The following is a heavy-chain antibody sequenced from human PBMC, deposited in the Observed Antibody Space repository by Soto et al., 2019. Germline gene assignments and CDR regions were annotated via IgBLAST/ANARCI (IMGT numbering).Heavy chain of an antibody. D-gene: IGHD2-15*01. J-gene: IGHJ4*02. Sequence: EVQLVESGGGLVQPGGSLRLSCAASGFSFSGSTMHWVRQASGKGLEWVGRVGSKAHNYATIYGASLTGRCTISRDDSKNTAYLEMNSLKTEDTAVYYCSPATPYFDFWGQGTLVTVSS. CDR3: SPATPYFDF. V-gene: IGHV3-73*02. CDR1: GFSFSGST. CDR2: VGSKAHNYAT.